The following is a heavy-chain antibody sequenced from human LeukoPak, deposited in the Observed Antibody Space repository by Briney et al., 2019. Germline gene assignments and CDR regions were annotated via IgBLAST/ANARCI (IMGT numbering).Heavy chain of an antibody. CDR1: GYTLTELS. CDR3: ATPPIVGATNFDY. Sequence: ASVKVSCKVSGYTLTELSMHWVRQAPGKGLEWMGGFDPEDGETIYAQKFQGRVTMTEDTSTDTAYMELSSLRSEDTAVYYCATPPIVGATNFDYWGQGTLSPSPQ. CDR2: FDPEDGET. V-gene: IGHV1-24*01. D-gene: IGHD1-26*01. J-gene: IGHJ4*02.